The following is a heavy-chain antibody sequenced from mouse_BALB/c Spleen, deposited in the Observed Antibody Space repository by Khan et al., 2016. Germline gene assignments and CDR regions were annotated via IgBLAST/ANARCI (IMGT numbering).Heavy chain of an antibody. J-gene: IGHJ4*01. Sequence: QVQLQQSGTELPRPGASVKLSCKASGYTFTDYYLHWVKQRTGQGLEWIGEIFPGSGSTYYNETFKGKASLTADTSFSTAYMQLSSLTCEDSAVYFCARSYYGYVAMDYWGHGASVTVS. CDR1: GYTFTDYY. CDR3: ARSYYGYVAMDY. V-gene: IGHV1-77*01. CDR2: IFPGSGST. D-gene: IGHD1-2*01.